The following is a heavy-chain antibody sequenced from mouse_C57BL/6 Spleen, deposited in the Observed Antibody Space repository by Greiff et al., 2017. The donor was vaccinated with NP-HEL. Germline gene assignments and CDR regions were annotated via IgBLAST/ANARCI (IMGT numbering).Heavy chain of an antibody. CDR2: IYPRSGNP. D-gene: IGHD4-1*01. V-gene: IGHV1-81*01. Sequence: QVQLQQSGAELARPGASVKLSCKASGYTFTSYGISWVKQRPGQGLEWIGEIYPRSGNPYYNEKFKGKATLTADKSSSTAYMELRSLTSEDSAVYVCARWAGTSRDYWGQGTTLTVSS. CDR1: GYTFTSYG. CDR3: ARWAGTSRDY. J-gene: IGHJ2*01.